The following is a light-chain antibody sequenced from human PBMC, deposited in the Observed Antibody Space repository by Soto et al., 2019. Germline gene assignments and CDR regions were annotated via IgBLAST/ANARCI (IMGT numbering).Light chain of an antibody. Sequence: QSVLTQPPSASGTPGQRVTISCSGSSSNIGSNTVNWYQQLPGTAPKLLIYTNNQRPSGVPDRFSGSKSGTSASLAISGLQSEDEADSYCAAWDDSMNGSVFGPGTKVTV. V-gene: IGLV1-44*01. J-gene: IGLJ1*01. CDR3: AAWDDSMNGSV. CDR2: TNN. CDR1: SSNIGSNT.